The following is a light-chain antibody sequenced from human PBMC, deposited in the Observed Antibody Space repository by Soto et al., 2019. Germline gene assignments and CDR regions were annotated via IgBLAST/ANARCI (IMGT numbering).Light chain of an antibody. V-gene: IGKV3-11*01. Sequence: EVVLTQSPATLSLYPGERATLSCRASQSIATYLAWYQQKPGRAPSLLIFDASNRATGIPARFSGSGSGTDFTLTISSLEPEDFATYYCQQRSRWPPTFGHGTKVDIK. J-gene: IGKJ1*01. CDR1: QSIATY. CDR2: DAS. CDR3: QQRSRWPPT.